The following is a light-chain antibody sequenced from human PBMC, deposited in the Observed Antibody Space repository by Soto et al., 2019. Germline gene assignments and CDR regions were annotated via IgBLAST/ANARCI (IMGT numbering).Light chain of an antibody. CDR3: FSFKSGSTPYV. V-gene: IGLV2-14*01. J-gene: IGLJ1*01. Sequence: QSVLTQPASVSGSPGQSITLSCTGTSSDVGAYDYVSWYQQHPGKVPKLIIYDVSDRPSGISNRFSGSKSGNTASLTISGLQTEDEADYYCFSFKSGSTPYVFGTGTKVTVL. CDR1: SSDVGAYDY. CDR2: DVS.